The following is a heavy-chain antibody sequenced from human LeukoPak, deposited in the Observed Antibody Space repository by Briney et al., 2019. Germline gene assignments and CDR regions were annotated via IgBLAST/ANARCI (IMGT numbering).Heavy chain of an antibody. J-gene: IGHJ6*02. CDR2: IYTSEST. V-gene: IGHV4-4*07. D-gene: IGHD6-6*01. CDR1: GGSITSYY. Sequence: SETLSLTCSVSGGSITSYYWNWIRQPAGKGLEWIGRIYTSESTNYNPSLKSRVTISVDTSKNQFSLKLSSVTAADTAVYYCARGKGARPHYYYYYGMDVWGQGTTVAVSS. CDR3: ARGKGARPHYYYYYGMDV.